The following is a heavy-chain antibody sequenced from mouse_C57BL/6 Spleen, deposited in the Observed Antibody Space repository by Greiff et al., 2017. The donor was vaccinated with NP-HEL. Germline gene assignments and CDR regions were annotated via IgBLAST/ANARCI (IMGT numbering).Heavy chain of an antibody. J-gene: IGHJ4*01. CDR1: GFSLTSYG. CDR2: IWDVEST. V-gene: IGHV2-2*01. CDR3: AAGRAPDY. Sequence: QVQLQQSGPGLVQPSQSLSITCTVSGFSLTSYGVHWVRQSPGKGLEWLGVIWDVESTDYNAAFISILRISKDNSKGQVFFKMNSLQADDTAIYYCAAGRAPDYWGQGTSVTVSS.